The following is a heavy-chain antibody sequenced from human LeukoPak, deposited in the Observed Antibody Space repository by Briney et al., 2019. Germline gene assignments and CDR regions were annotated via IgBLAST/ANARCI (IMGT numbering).Heavy chain of an antibody. CDR1: GGSISTYY. V-gene: IGHV4-59*01. CDR2: IYYSGST. J-gene: IGHJ3*02. D-gene: IGHD2-15*01. CDR3: ARARVYCSGGSCYLDAFDI. Sequence: SETLSLTCTVSGGSISTYYWSWIRQPPGKGLEWIGYIYYSGSTNYNPSHKSRVTISVDTSKNQFSLKLTSVTAADTAVYYCARARVYCSGGSCYLDAFDIWGQGTMVTVSS.